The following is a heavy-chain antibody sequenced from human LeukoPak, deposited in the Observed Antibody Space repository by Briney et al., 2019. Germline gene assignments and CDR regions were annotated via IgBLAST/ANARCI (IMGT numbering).Heavy chain of an antibody. CDR3: AAPYSSTWFDY. V-gene: IGHV1-58*01. CDR1: GFTFTTRSA. D-gene: IGHD6-13*01. J-gene: IGHJ4*02. CDR2: IVVGSDNT. Sequence: AASVKVSCKASGFTFTTRSAVQWVRQARGQRLEWIGWIVVGSDNTNYAQKFQERVTITRDMSTSTDYMELSSLRSEDTAVYYCAAPYSSTWFDYWGQGTLVTVSS.